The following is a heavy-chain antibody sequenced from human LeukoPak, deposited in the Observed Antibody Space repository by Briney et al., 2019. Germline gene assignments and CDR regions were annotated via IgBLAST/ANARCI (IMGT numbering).Heavy chain of an antibody. D-gene: IGHD6-19*01. V-gene: IGHV3-21*01. J-gene: IGHJ4*02. CDR3: ARTRGIAVADLDY. CDR1: GFTFSSYS. Sequence: GGSLRLSCAASGFTFSSYSMNWVRQAPGKGLEWVSSISSSSSYIYYADSVKGRFTISRDNAKNSLYLQMNSLRAEDTAVYYCARTRGIAVADLDYWGQGTLVTVSS. CDR2: ISSSSSYI.